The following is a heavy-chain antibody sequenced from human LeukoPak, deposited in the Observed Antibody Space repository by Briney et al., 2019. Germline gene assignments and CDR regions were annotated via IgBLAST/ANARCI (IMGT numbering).Heavy chain of an antibody. V-gene: IGHV3-7*01. Sequence: GGSLRLSCAASGFTFSSYWMGWVRQAPGRGLEWVTDIKEDGTDKYSVDSVKGRFTISRDNAKNSLYLQMDSLRAEDTAVYYCARDTYRFFDLWGRGTLVTVSS. CDR2: IKEDGTDK. CDR3: ARDTYRFFDL. J-gene: IGHJ2*01. CDR1: GFTFSSYW.